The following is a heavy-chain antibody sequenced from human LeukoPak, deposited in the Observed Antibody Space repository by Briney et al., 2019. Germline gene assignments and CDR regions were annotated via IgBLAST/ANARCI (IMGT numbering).Heavy chain of an antibody. V-gene: IGHV3-20*01. D-gene: IGHD3-10*01. CDR3: ARDYGSGSYYNAFDI. Sequence: GGSLRLSCAASGFTFDDYGMSWVRQAPGKGLEWVSGINWNGGSTGFADSVKGRFTISRDNAKNSLYLQMNSLRAEDTALYHCARDYGSGSYYNAFDIWGQGTMVTVSS. CDR1: GFTFDDYG. CDR2: INWNGGST. J-gene: IGHJ3*02.